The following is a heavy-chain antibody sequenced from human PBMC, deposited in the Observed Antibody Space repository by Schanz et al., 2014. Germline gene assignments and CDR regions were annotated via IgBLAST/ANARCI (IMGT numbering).Heavy chain of an antibody. Sequence: QVQLVESGGGVVKPGRSLRLSCAASGFSFDKYGMHWVRQAPGKGLEWVALIRSDERDKCYADSVKGRFSISRDNSKNTVYLQMNSLRPEDTAVYYCAKDENWALTDYWGQGTLVTVSS. D-gene: IGHD7-27*01. CDR2: IRSDERDK. CDR3: AKDENWALTDY. V-gene: IGHV3-30*02. CDR1: GFSFDKYG. J-gene: IGHJ4*02.